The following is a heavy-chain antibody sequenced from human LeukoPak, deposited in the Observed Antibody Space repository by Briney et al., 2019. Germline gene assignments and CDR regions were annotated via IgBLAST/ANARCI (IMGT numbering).Heavy chain of an antibody. J-gene: IGHJ4*02. D-gene: IGHD2-2*01. Sequence: SGTLSLTCNISGGSISSYYWSWIRLPPGKGLEWIGYIYNSGSTNYNPSLKSRVTISADTSKNQFSLKLSSVTAADTAVYYCARGVVVGGGFDYWGQGTLVTVSS. CDR3: ARGVVVGGGFDY. CDR1: GGSISSYY. CDR2: IYNSGST. V-gene: IGHV4-59*08.